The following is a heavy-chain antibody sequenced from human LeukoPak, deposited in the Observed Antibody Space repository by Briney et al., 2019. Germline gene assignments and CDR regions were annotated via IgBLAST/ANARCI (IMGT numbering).Heavy chain of an antibody. CDR3: ARGDYYGSGSRYFDY. Sequence: SETLSLTCTVSGGSISSSSSYWGWILQPPGKGLEWIGSIYYSGSTYYNPSLKSRVTISVDTSKNHFSLKLSSVTAADTAVYYCARGDYYGSGSRYFDYWGQGTLVTVSS. J-gene: IGHJ4*02. D-gene: IGHD3-10*01. V-gene: IGHV4-39*07. CDR2: IYYSGST. CDR1: GGSISSSSSY.